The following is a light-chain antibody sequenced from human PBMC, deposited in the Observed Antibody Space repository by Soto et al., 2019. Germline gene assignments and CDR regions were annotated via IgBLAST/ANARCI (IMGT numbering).Light chain of an antibody. CDR3: QSYDSSLSGYV. CDR2: ENN. J-gene: IGLJ1*01. CDR1: SSNIGAGYE. Sequence: QSVLTQPPSVSEAPGQRVTISCTGSSSNIGAGYEAHWYQQVPGTAPKLLIYENNNRTSGVPDRFSGSQSGTSASLAITGLQAEDEAEYYCQSYDSSLSGYVFGTGTKVTVL. V-gene: IGLV1-40*01.